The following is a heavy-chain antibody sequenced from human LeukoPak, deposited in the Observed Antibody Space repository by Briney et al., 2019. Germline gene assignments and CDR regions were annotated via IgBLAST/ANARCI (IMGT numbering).Heavy chain of an antibody. D-gene: IGHD3-22*01. CDR1: GGSISIGNYY. J-gene: IGHJ3*02. CDR2: IYTSGST. CDR3: ARDQAAYYDRSGYHYSSTAAAFDI. Sequence: SETLSLTCSVSGGSISIGNYYWSWIRQPAGQGLEWIGRIYTSGSTNYNPSLKSRVTISIDTSKNQFSLRLTSVTAADTAVYYCARDQAAYYDRSGYHYSSTAAAFDIWGQGTVVTVSS. V-gene: IGHV4-61*02.